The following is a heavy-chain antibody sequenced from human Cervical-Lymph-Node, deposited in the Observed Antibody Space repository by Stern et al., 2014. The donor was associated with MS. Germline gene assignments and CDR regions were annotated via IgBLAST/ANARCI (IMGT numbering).Heavy chain of an antibody. CDR1: GFTFDNYA. CDR3: ARASSYSSSWGNFDP. J-gene: IGHJ5*02. D-gene: IGHD6-13*01. Sequence: EVQLVESGGGLVQPGGPLRLSCVASGFTFDNYALSWVRQAPGTGLEWVSSISFSGNNADYADSVKGRFTISRDNSKNTLYLRMNSLRAEDTAVYYCARASSYSSSWGNFDPWGQGTLVTVSS. V-gene: IGHV3-23*04. CDR2: ISFSGNNA.